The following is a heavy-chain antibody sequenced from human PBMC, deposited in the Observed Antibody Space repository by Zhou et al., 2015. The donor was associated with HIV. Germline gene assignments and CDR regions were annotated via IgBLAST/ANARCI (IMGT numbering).Heavy chain of an antibody. CDR1: GGTFSSYA. J-gene: IGHJ3*02. CDR2: IIPIFGTA. Sequence: QVQLVQSGAEVKKPGSSVKVSCKASGGTFSSYAISWVRQAPGQGLEWMGGIIPIFGTANYAQKFQGRVTITADESTSTAYMELSSLRSEDTAVYYCARGERALGYCSGGSCPPDAFDIWGQGTMVTVSS. V-gene: IGHV1-69*01. CDR3: ARGERALGYCSGGSCPPDAFDI. D-gene: IGHD2-15*01.